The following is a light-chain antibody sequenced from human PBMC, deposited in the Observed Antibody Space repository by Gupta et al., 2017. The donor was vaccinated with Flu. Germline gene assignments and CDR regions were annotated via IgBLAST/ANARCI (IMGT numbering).Light chain of an antibody. CDR2: SAS. CDR3: QQHYEWLRT. Sequence: IEMTQSPATLSVSPGEGATLSCRASQNIGNNVAWYQQKPGQAPRLLIYSASARAPTTPVRFSGRGSGTEFSLTISSLQSDDFAVYYCQQHYEWLRTFGQGTQLDIK. CDR1: QNIGNN. V-gene: IGKV3-15*01. J-gene: IGKJ2*01.